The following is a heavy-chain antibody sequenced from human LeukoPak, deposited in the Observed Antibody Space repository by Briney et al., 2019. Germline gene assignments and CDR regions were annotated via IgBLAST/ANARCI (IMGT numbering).Heavy chain of an antibody. J-gene: IGHJ3*02. CDR1: GGSFSGYY. V-gene: IGHV4-34*01. CDR3: ARWRDDYGGNPGDAFDI. D-gene: IGHD4-23*01. CDR2: INHSGST. Sequence: YPSETLSLTCAVYGGSFSGYYWSWIRQPPGKGLEWIGEINHSGSTNYNPSLKSRVTISVDTSKNQFSLKLSSVTAADTAVYYCARWRDDYGGNPGDAFDIWGQGTTVTVSS.